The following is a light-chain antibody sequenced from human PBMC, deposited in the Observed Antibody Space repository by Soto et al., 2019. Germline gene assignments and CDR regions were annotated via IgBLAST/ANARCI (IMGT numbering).Light chain of an antibody. CDR1: QSVSSNY. CDR2: GAS. V-gene: IGKV3-20*01. J-gene: IGKJ1*01. Sequence: EIVLTQSPGTLSLSPGERATLSCRASQSVSSNYLAWYQQKPGQAPRLLIFGASSRASGIPDRFSGSGSGTDFTLTIGRLEPEDFAVYYCQQYRKSPATVGQGTKVEI. CDR3: QQYRKSPAT.